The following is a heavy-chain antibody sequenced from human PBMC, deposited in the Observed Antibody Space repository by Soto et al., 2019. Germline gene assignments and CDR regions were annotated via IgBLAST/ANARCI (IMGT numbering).Heavy chain of an antibody. CDR3: AREDTQQLVPQGFDP. V-gene: IGHV1-69*13. CDR2: IIPIFGTA. J-gene: IGHJ5*02. D-gene: IGHD6-13*01. CDR1: GGTFSSYA. Sequence: GASVKVSCKASGGTFSSYAISWVRQAPGQGLEWMGGIIPIFGTANYAQKFQGRVTITADESTSTAYMELSSLRSEDTAVYYCAREDTQQLVPQGFDPWGQGTLVTVSS.